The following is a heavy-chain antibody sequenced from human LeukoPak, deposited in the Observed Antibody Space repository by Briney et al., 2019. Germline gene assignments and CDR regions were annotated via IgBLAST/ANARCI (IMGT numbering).Heavy chain of an antibody. CDR3: ARGDFWSGDYTDAFDV. CDR1: GFTFSNYW. Sequence: PGGSLRLSCADSGFTFSNYWMSWVRQAPGKGLEWVANIKPDGSEKYCVDSVKGRFSISRDNVRNVLYLQMNNLRAGDTALYHCARGDFWSGDYTDAFDVWGQGTMVTVSA. D-gene: IGHD3-3*01. J-gene: IGHJ3*01. V-gene: IGHV3-7*04. CDR2: IKPDGSEK.